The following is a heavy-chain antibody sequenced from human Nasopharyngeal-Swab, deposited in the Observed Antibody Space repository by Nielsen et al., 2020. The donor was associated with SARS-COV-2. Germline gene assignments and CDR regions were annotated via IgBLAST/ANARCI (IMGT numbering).Heavy chain of an antibody. CDR2: INHRGSI. D-gene: IGHD1-20*01. Sequence: GSLRLSCAVYGGSFRGYYWSWIRKSPGKGLEGIGEINHRGSINYNLSLKSRVTISVETSENQFSLKLSPVTAADTAVYYCARGRGITVTTPSPVFDYWGQGTLVTVSS. V-gene: IGHV4-34*01. CDR3: ARGRGITVTTPSPVFDY. CDR1: GGSFRGYY. J-gene: IGHJ4*02.